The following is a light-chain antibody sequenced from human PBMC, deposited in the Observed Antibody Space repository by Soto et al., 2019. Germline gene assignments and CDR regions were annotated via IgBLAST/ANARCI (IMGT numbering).Light chain of an antibody. CDR2: DAS. Sequence: EIVLTQSPATLSLSPGERGTLSCRASQSVSSDLAWYQQRPGQAPRLLIHDASNRATGIPARFSGSGSGTDFTLTISSLEPEDFAVYYCQQRSKWPITFGQGTRLEIQ. CDR1: QSVSSD. V-gene: IGKV3-11*01. J-gene: IGKJ5*01. CDR3: QQRSKWPIT.